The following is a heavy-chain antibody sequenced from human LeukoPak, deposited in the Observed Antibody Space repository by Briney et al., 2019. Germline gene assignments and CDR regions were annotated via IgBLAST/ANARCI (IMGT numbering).Heavy chain of an antibody. CDR2: LTTGGST. D-gene: IGHD4/OR15-4a*01. J-gene: IGHJ4*02. Sequence: GGTLRLSCAASGFTFSSYGMSWVRQAPAKGLEWVSSLTTGGSTFYADPVKGRFIISTDNSKNTLYLQLNSVRAEDTAVYYCAKAAYDYGPFDYWGQGTLVLVSS. CDR1: GFTFSSYG. CDR3: AKAAYDYGPFDY. V-gene: IGHV3-23*01.